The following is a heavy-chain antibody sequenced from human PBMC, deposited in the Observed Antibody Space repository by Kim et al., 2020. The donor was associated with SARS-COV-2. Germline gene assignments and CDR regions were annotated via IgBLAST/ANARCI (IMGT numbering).Heavy chain of an antibody. J-gene: IGHJ4*02. D-gene: IGHD6-13*01. V-gene: IGHV1-8*01. Sequence: ASVKVSCKTSGYTFTSYDINWVRQASGQGLEWVGWMRPNSGNTGYAQNFRGRVTLTRDTSINTAYMELSSLRSEDTAVYYCATSLPEQHILDWGQGTLVT. CDR3: ATSLPEQHILD. CDR1: GYTFTSYD. CDR2: MRPNSGNT.